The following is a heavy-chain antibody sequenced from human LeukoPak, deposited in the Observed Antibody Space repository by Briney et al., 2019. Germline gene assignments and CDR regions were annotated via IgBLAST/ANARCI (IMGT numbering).Heavy chain of an antibody. J-gene: IGHJ4*02. D-gene: IGHD2-2*01. CDR2: IYYSGST. CDR1: GGSISSGDYY. Sequence: SETLSLTCTVSGGSISSGDYYWSWIRQPPGKGLEWIGYIYYSGSTYYNPSLKSRVTISVDTSKNQFSLKLSSVPAADTAVYYCALGGGYCSSTSCYVKSAFDYWGQGTLVTVSS. V-gene: IGHV4-30-4*01. CDR3: ALGGGYCSSTSCYVKSAFDY.